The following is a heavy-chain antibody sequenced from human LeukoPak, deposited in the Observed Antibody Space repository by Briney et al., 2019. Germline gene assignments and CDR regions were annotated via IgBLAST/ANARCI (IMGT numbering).Heavy chain of an antibody. Sequence: GGSLRLSCAASGFTFSSNAMSWVRQAPGKGLEWVSAISGSGGSTYYADSVKGRFTISRDNSKNTLYLQMNSLRAEDTAVYYCAKPYDSSGYYYIDYWGQGTLVTVSS. CDR2: ISGSGGST. V-gene: IGHV3-23*01. CDR3: AKPYDSSGYYYIDY. D-gene: IGHD3-22*01. CDR1: GFTFSSNA. J-gene: IGHJ4*02.